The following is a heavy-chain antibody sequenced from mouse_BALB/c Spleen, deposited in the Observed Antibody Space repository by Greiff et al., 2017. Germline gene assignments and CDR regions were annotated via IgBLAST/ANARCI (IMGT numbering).Heavy chain of an antibody. J-gene: IGHJ3*01. V-gene: IGHV3-2*02. CDR2: ISYSGST. Sequence: EVQVVESGPGLVKPSQSLSLTCTVTGYSITSYYAWNWIRQFPGNKLEWMGYISYSGSTSYNPSLKSRFSINRDTSKNQFFLQLNSVTTEDTATYCCAGGVGSRYSSPAWFADWGEGTLVTVSA. CDR1: GYSITSYYA. D-gene: IGHD2-5*01. CDR3: AGGVGSRYSSPAWFAD.